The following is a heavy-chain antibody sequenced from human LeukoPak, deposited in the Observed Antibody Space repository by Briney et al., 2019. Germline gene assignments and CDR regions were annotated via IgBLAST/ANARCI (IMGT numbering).Heavy chain of an antibody. J-gene: IGHJ4*02. V-gene: IGHV3-64D*06. D-gene: IGHD3-10*01. CDR3: VKDRITMVRGVILFDY. CDR1: GFTFSSYA. Sequence: GGSLRLSCSASGFTFSSYAMHWVRQAPGKGLEYVSAISSNGGSTYYADSVKGRFTIPRDNSKNTLYLQMSSLRAEDTAVYYCVKDRITMVRGVILFDYWGQGTLVTVSS. CDR2: ISSNGGST.